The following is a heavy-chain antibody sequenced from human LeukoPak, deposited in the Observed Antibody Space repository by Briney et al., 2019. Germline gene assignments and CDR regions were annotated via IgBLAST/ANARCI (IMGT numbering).Heavy chain of an antibody. V-gene: IGHV3-9*03. D-gene: IGHD6-19*01. CDR2: ISWNSGSI. CDR3: AKDSGPNSSGWYYFDY. CDR1: GFTFDDYA. J-gene: IGHJ4*02. Sequence: GGSLRLSCAASGFTFDDYAMHWVRQAPGKGLEWVSGISWNSGSIGYADSVKGRFTIFRDNAKNSLYLQMNSLRAEDMALYYCAKDSGPNSSGWYYFDYWGQGTLVTVSS.